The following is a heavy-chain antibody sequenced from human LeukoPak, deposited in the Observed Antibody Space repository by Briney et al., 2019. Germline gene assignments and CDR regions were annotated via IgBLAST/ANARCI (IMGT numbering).Heavy chain of an antibody. Sequence: GGSLRLSCAASGFTFDDYGMSWVRQAPGKGLEWVSGINWNGGSTGYADSVKGRFTISRDNAKNSLYLQINSLRAEDTALYYCARGYYDFWSGRPDHLDYWGQGTLVTVSS. CDR2: INWNGGST. V-gene: IGHV3-20*04. J-gene: IGHJ4*02. CDR1: GFTFDDYG. CDR3: ARGYYDFWSGRPDHLDY. D-gene: IGHD3-3*01.